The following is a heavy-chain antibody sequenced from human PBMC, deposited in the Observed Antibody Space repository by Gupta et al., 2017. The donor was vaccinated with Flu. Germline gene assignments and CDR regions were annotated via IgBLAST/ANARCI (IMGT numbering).Heavy chain of an antibody. CDR2: IYSNGVT. Sequence: QVQLQESGPGLVKPSQTLSLKCLVSGASISGGTTYWSWIRQPAGGGLQWIGRIYSNGVTNYNPSLKGRVRLSVDTSKNEFSLSVYSVTAADTAVYYCARDPVYCADDCYSGPWFDPWGQGLQVIVAS. D-gene: IGHD2-21*02. CDR3: ARDPVYCADDCYSGPWFDP. J-gene: IGHJ5*02. V-gene: IGHV4-61*02. CDR1: GASISGGTTY.